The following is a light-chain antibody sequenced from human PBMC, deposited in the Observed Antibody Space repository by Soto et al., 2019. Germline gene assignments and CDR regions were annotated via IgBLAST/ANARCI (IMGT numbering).Light chain of an antibody. CDR1: QRIYSNY. V-gene: IGKV3-20*01. CDR3: QQYGSSWT. Sequence: EVVLTQSPGTLSLSRGERATLSCRASQRIYSNYLAWYQQRPGQAPRLLIYGSSNRATGIPDRFSGSGSGTDFTLTISRLEPEEFALYYCQQYGSSWTFGQGTKVEIK. J-gene: IGKJ1*01. CDR2: GSS.